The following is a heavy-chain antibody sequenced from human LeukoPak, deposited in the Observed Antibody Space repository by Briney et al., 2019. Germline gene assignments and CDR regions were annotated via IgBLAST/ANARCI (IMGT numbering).Heavy chain of an antibody. V-gene: IGHV3-53*01. CDR3: ARVGGYSYGYLGY. D-gene: IGHD5-18*01. Sequence: GGSLRLSCAASGFTVSSNYMSWVRQAPGKGLEWVSVIYSGGSTYYADSVKGRFTISRDNSKNTLYLQMNSLRAEDTAVYYCARVGGYSYGYLGYWGQGTLVTVSS. J-gene: IGHJ4*02. CDR2: IYSGGST. CDR1: GFTVSSNY.